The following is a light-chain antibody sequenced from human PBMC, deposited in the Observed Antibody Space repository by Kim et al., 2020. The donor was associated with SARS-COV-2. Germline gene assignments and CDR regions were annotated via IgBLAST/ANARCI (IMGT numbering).Light chain of an antibody. CDR2: HAS. CDR3: QHAGT. Sequence: DIQMTQSPSTLSASVGDRVTITCRASQSFSSWLAWYQQKPGKAPKFLIYHASSLEGGVPPRFSGSVSGTEFTLTISSLQPDDFATYCWQHAGTCGQGTKL. CDR1: QSFSSW. J-gene: IGKJ2*02. V-gene: IGKV1-5*01.